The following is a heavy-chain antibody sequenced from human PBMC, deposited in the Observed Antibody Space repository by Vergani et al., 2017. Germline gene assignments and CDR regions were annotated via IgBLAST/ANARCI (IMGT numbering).Heavy chain of an antibody. Sequence: QVQLQQWGAGLLKPSETLSLTCAVYGGSFSGYYWSWIRQHPGKGLEWIGYIYYSGSTYYNPSLKSRVTISVDTSKNQFSQKLRSVTAADTAVYYCARYMGYCTNGVCSNWFDPWGQGTLVTVSS. V-gene: IGHV4-34*01. CDR2: IYYSGST. D-gene: IGHD2-8*01. CDR3: ARYMGYCTNGVCSNWFDP. CDR1: GGSFSGYY. J-gene: IGHJ5*02.